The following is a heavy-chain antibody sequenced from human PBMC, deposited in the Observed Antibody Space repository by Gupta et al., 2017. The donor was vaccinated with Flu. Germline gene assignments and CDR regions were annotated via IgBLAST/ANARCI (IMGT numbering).Heavy chain of an antibody. Sequence: QVQLQQWGAGLLKPSETLSLTCAVYGGSFSGYYWSWIRQPPGKGLEWIGEINHSGSTNYNPSLKSRVTIAVDTSKNQFSLKLSSVTAADTAVYYCARVSPYYYGSGSLYPLQTRFDYGGQGTLVTVAS. J-gene: IGHJ4*02. D-gene: IGHD3-10*01. CDR1: GGSFSGYY. CDR2: INHSGST. CDR3: ARVSPYYYGSGSLYPLQTRFDY. V-gene: IGHV4-34*01.